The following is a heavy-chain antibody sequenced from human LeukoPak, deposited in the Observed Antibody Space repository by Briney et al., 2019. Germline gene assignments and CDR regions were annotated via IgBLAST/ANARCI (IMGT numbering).Heavy chain of an antibody. CDR1: GGPFSGYY. V-gene: IGHV4-34*01. CDR2: INHSGST. CDR3: ARPRRVGATAAFDI. D-gene: IGHD1-26*01. Sequence: SETLSLTCAVYGGPFSGYYWSWIRQPPGKGLEWIGEINHSGSTNYNPSLKSRVTISVDTSKNQFSLKLSSVTAADTAVYYCARPRRVGATAAFDIWGQGTMVTVSS. J-gene: IGHJ3*02.